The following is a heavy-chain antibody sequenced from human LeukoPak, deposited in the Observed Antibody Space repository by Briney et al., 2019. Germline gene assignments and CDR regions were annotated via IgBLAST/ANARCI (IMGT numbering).Heavy chain of an antibody. D-gene: IGHD2-15*01. J-gene: IGHJ4*02. CDR1: EFSFSAFG. Sequence: GRSLRLSCAASEFSFSAFGMHWVRQAPGKGLEWVTFISYDGSNKYYADSVKGRFTISRDNSKNTLYLQMNSLRAEDTAVYYCAKDRGRAADFDYWGQGTLVTVSS. V-gene: IGHV3-30*18. CDR2: ISYDGSNK. CDR3: AKDRGRAADFDY.